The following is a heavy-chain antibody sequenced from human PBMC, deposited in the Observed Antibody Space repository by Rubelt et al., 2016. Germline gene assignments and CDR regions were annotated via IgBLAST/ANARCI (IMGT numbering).Heavy chain of an antibody. CDR3: ATEHNYEGGY. J-gene: IGHJ4*02. D-gene: IGHD3-16*01. Sequence: QVQLVQSGAEVKKSGASVKVSCKASGYTFTGYYMYWVRQAPGQGLEWMGWINTYSGGTKYAQKFQGRVTMTRDTSLTTAYMELSRLRSDDTAVYYCATEHNYEGGYWGQGTLVTVSS. V-gene: IGHV1-2*02. CDR2: INTYSGGT. CDR1: GYTFTGYY.